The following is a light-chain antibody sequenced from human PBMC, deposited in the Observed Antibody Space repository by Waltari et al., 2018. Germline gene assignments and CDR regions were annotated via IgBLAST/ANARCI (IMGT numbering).Light chain of an antibody. CDR2: ANI. CDR1: SPNFGAGHD. CDR3: QSYDSSLRCWV. Sequence: QSVLTQPPSVSGAPGQRVTIPCTWSSPNFGAGHDLHWYQQRPGTAPKLLIYANINRPAGVPGRFAGSKSGTSASLAITGLQAEDEADYYCQSYDSSLRCWVFGGGTKLTVL. J-gene: IGLJ3*02. V-gene: IGLV1-40*01.